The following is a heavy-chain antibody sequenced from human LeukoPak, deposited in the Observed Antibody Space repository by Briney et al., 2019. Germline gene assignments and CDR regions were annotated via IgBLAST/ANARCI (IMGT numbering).Heavy chain of an antibody. Sequence: GXSVKVSGKASGYTFTSNGISWVRQVPGQGLEWMGWINAYNGNTNYAQKFQGRVTMTTDTSTIAAYMELRSLRSDDTAVYYCARDQQWLDPARHGFDYWGQGTLVTVSS. CDR1: GYTFTSNG. V-gene: IGHV1-18*01. CDR3: ARDQQWLDPARHGFDY. CDR2: INAYNGNT. D-gene: IGHD6-19*01. J-gene: IGHJ4*02.